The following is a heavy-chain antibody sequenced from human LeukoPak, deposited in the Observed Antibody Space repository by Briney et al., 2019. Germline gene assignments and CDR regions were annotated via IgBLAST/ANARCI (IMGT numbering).Heavy chain of an antibody. J-gene: IGHJ4*02. V-gene: IGHV4-59*01. D-gene: IGHD5-18*01. Sequence: SETLSLTCTVSGGSISSYYWSRIRQPPGKGLEWIGYIYYSGSTNYNPSLKSRVTISVDTSKNQFSLELSSVTAADTAVYYCAREGYSYGLDYWGQGTLVTVSS. CDR2: IYYSGST. CDR1: GGSISSYY. CDR3: AREGYSYGLDY.